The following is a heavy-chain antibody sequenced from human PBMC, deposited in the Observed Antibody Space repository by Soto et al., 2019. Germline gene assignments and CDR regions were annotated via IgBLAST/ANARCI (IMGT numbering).Heavy chain of an antibody. CDR2: ISGSGGST. CDR1: GFTFSSYG. D-gene: IGHD6-6*01. CDR3: AKAPWEYSSSHFYYGMDV. Sequence: EVQLLESGGGLVQHGGSLRLSCAASGFTFSSYGMSWVRQAPGKGLEWVSAISGSGGSTYYADSVKGRFTISRDNSKNTLYLQMNSLRAEDTAVYYCAKAPWEYSSSHFYYGMDVWGQGTTVTVSS. V-gene: IGHV3-23*01. J-gene: IGHJ6*02.